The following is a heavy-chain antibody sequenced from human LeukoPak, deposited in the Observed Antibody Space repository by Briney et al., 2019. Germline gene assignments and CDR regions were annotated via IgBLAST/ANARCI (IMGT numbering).Heavy chain of an antibody. J-gene: IGHJ1*01. D-gene: IGHD3-22*01. CDR3: ARGPRYYYDSSGFSGGPFQH. CDR2: TSANGIIK. CDR1: GFTFSSYS. Sequence: GRSLRLSCAASGFTFSSYSMHWVRQAPGKGLEWLAVTSANGIIKYYADSVKGRFTISRDNSKDTLYLQMNSLRAEDTAVYYRARGPRYYYDSSGFSGGPFQHWGQGTLVTVSS. V-gene: IGHV3-30-3*01.